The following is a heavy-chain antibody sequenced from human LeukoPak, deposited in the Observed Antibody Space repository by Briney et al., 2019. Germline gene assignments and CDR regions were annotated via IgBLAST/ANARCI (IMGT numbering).Heavy chain of an antibody. Sequence: GGSLRLSCAASGFTFSSYGMHWVRQAPGKGLEWVAFIRYDGSNKYYADSVKCRFTISRDNSKNTLYLQMNSLRAEDTAVYYCAKPELLWFGEFNYDYWGQGTLVTVSS. CDR3: AKPELLWFGEFNYDY. J-gene: IGHJ4*02. CDR2: IRYDGSNK. CDR1: GFTFSSYG. D-gene: IGHD3-10*01. V-gene: IGHV3-30*02.